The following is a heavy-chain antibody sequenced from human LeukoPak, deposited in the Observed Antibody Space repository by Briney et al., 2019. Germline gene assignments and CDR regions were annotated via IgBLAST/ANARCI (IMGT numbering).Heavy chain of an antibody. V-gene: IGHV3-74*01. CDR3: AIVYYYYYMDV. CDR2: ISSDGTNT. J-gene: IGHJ6*03. CDR1: GFTFSTYW. Sequence: GGSLRLSCAASGFTFSTYWMHWVRQAPGTGLVWVSRISSDGTNTYYADSVKGRFSISRDNAKNTLYLQMNSLRAEDTAVYYCAIVYYYYYMDVWGKGTTVAVYS.